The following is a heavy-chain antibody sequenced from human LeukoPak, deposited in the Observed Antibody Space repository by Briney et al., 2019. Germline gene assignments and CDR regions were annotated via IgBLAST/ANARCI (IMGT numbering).Heavy chain of an antibody. Sequence: PSETLSLTCTVSGGSISSGGYYWSWIRQHPGKGLEWIGYIYYSGSTYYNPSLKSRVTTSVDTSKNQFSLKLSSVTAADTAVYYCTTLPVNWGRADWNFDLWGRGTLVTVSS. V-gene: IGHV4-31*03. D-gene: IGHD7-27*01. J-gene: IGHJ2*01. CDR3: TTLPVNWGRADWNFDL. CDR1: GGSISSGGYY. CDR2: IYYSGST.